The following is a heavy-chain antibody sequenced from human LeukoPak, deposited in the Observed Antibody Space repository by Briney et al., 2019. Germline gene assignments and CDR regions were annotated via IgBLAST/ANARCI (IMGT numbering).Heavy chain of an antibody. V-gene: IGHV3-30*01. D-gene: IGHD3-22*01. CDR1: GFTFSSYA. Sequence: GGSLRLSCAASGFTFSSYAMHWVRQAPGKGLEWVAVISYDGSNKYYADSVKGRFTFSRDNSKNTLYLQMNSLRAEDMAVYYCARDDYYDSSGYYSYFDLWGRGTLVTVSS. CDR3: ARDDYYDSSGYYSYFDL. CDR2: ISYDGSNK. J-gene: IGHJ2*01.